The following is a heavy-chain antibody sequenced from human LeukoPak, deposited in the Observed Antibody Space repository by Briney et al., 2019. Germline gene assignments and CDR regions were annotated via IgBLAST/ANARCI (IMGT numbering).Heavy chain of an antibody. Sequence: ASVKVSCKASGYTFTGYYMHWVRQAPGQGLEWMGWINPNSGGTNYAQKFQGRVTMTRDTSISTAYMELSRLRSDDTAVYYCARDLLGIAVAGFFDYWGQGTLVTVSS. CDR2: INPNSGGT. V-gene: IGHV1-2*02. D-gene: IGHD6-19*01. CDR3: ARDLLGIAVAGFFDY. J-gene: IGHJ4*02. CDR1: GYTFTGYY.